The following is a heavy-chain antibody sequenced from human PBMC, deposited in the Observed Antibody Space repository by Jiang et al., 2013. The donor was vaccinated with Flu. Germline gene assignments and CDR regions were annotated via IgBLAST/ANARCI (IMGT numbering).Heavy chain of an antibody. V-gene: IGHV4-30-4*01. Sequence: GSGLVKPSQTLSLTCSVSGGSISSADSYWNWLRQPPGKGLEWLGYIYYRGSTYYNPSLKGRVTMSLDTSKNQLSLKLNSVTAADTAVYYCARARVTSPTSSFGVLIIHSFDYWGQGTLSTVSS. CDR3: ARARVTSPTSSFGVLIIHSFDY. CDR2: IYYRGST. D-gene: IGHD3-3*01. J-gene: IGHJ4*02. CDR1: GGSISSADSY.